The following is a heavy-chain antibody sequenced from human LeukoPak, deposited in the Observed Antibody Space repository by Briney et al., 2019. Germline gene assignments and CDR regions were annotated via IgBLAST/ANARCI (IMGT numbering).Heavy chain of an antibody. CDR1: ASTFSSDA. CDR3: AKDRPGSIVVVPAALDY. Sequence: AGGCLRLSCAPSASTFSSDAMSWVRQAPVKELEWVSAISGSGGSKYYADSVKGRFTISRDNSKNTLYLQMNSLRAEDTAVYYCAKDRPGSIVVVPAALDYWGQGTLVTVSS. V-gene: IGHV3-23*01. CDR2: ISGSGGSK. J-gene: IGHJ4*02. D-gene: IGHD2-2*01.